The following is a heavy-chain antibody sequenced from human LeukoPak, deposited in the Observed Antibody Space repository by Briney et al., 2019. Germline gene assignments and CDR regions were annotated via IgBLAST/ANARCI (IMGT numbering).Heavy chain of an antibody. CDR3: ARGSSASSGWYFPHFDY. D-gene: IGHD6-19*01. V-gene: IGHV1-69*05. J-gene: IGHJ4*02. CDR1: GGTFSSYA. CDR2: IIPIFGTA. Sequence: SVKVSCKASGGTFSSYAISWVRQAPRQGLEWMGRIIPIFGTANYAQKFQGRVTITTDESTSTAYMELSSLTSEDTAVYYCARGSSASSGWYFPHFDYWGQGTLVTVSS.